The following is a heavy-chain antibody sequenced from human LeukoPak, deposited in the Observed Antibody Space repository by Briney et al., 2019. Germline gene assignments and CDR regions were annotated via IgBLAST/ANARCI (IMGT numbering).Heavy chain of an antibody. V-gene: IGHV1-46*01. CDR1: GYSSTSHY. CDR2: INPSGSST. Sequence: ASVKVSCKASGYSSTSHYMHWVRQAPGQGLEWMGLINPSGSSTLYAQKFQGRVTMTRDMSTTTDYMELSGLRSEDTAVYYCARDNSVGDIAWWFDPWGQGTLVTVSS. CDR3: ARDNSVGDIAWWFDP. J-gene: IGHJ5*02. D-gene: IGHD3-16*02.